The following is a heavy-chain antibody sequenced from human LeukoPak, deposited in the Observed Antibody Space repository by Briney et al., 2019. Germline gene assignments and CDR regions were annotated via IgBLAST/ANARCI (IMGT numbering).Heavy chain of an antibody. CDR1: GFTFGDFA. J-gene: IGHJ2*01. CDR2: ISFDGSNK. D-gene: IGHD3-22*01. V-gene: IGHV3-30-3*01. CDR3: AREAMIVVKIGYFDL. Sequence: PGRSLRLSCAASGFTFGDFAMHWVRQAPGKGLEWVALISFDGSNKYYADSVKGRFTISRDNSKNTAYLQMNSLRAEDTAVYYCAREAMIVVKIGYFDLWGRGTLVTVSS.